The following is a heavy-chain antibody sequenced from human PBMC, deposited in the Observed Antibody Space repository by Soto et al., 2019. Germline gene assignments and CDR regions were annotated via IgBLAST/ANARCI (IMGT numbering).Heavy chain of an antibody. CDR3: ATATADTDMVADGMDV. D-gene: IGHD5-18*01. Sequence: SETLSRTCAVSGGSISTSKWWSWVRQPPGKVLEWIGEISHTGSTNYNPSLKSRVTISLNMSQHQFSLKLNAVTAADTAVYYCATATADTDMVADGMDVWGQGTTVTF. CDR2: ISHTGST. V-gene: IGHV4-4*02. J-gene: IGHJ6*02. CDR1: GGSISTSKW.